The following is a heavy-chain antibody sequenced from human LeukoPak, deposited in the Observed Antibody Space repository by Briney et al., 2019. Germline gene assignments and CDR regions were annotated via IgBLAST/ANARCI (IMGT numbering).Heavy chain of an antibody. CDR3: ARRRCSGGSCQSGYNWFDP. D-gene: IGHD2-15*01. V-gene: IGHV4-59*08. CDR2: IYYSGST. J-gene: IGHJ5*02. CDR1: GVSISSYY. Sequence: SETLSLTCTVSGVSISSYYWSWIRQPPGKGLEWIGYIYYSGSTNYNPSPKSRLTISADTSKNQFSLKLSSVTAADTAVNYCARRRCSGGSCQSGYNWFDPWGQGTLVTVSS.